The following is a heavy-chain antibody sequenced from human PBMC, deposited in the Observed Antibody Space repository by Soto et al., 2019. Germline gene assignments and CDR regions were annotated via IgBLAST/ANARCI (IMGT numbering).Heavy chain of an antibody. J-gene: IGHJ3*02. CDR1: GYTFSNYG. D-gene: IGHD4-17*01. V-gene: IGHV1-18*01. CDR2: ISAYNGNT. CDR3: ARVRIYGTDAFDI. Sequence: GASVKVSCKASGYTFSNYGIHWVRQAPGQRLEWMGWISAYNGNTNYAQKLQGRVTMTTDTSTSTAYMELRSLRSDDTAVYYCARVRIYGTDAFDIWGQGTMVTVSS.